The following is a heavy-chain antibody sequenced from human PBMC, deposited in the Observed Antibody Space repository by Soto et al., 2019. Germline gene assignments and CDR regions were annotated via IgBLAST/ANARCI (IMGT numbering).Heavy chain of an antibody. D-gene: IGHD3-3*01. Sequence: GASVKVSCKASGYTFTGYYMHWVRQAPGQGLEWMGWINPNSGGTNYAQKFQGWVTMTRDTSISTAYMELSRLGSDDTAVYYCARRGDYDFWSGYEDHGMDVWGQGTTVTVSS. V-gene: IGHV1-2*04. CDR3: ARRGDYDFWSGYEDHGMDV. CDR2: INPNSGGT. J-gene: IGHJ6*02. CDR1: GYTFTGYY.